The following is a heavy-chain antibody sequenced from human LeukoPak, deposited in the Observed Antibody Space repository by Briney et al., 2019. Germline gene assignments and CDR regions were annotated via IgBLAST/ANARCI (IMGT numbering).Heavy chain of an antibody. CDR3: ARIDGYYNVDY. Sequence: SETLSLTCTVSGGSISSYYWSWIRQPPGKGLEWIGYIYYSGSTNYNPSLKSRVTISVDTSKNQFSLKLSSVTAADTAVYYCARIDGYYNVDYWGQGTLVTVSS. CDR1: GGSISSYY. D-gene: IGHD3-9*01. V-gene: IGHV4-59*01. CDR2: IYYSGST. J-gene: IGHJ4*02.